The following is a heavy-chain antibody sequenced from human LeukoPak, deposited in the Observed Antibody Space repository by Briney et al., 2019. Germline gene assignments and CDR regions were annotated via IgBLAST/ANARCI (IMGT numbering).Heavy chain of an antibody. D-gene: IGHD3-10*01. CDR3: AKEGDYYGPGSYRDGFDI. J-gene: IGHJ3*02. Sequence: GGSLRLSCAASGFTFSTHGMHWVRQAPGKGLEWVAFIRYDGINKYYADSVKGRFTISRDSFKNTLYLQMNSLRPEDTAVYYCAKEGDYYGPGSYRDGFDIWGQGTRATVSS. CDR2: IRYDGINK. V-gene: IGHV3-30*02. CDR1: GFTFSTHG.